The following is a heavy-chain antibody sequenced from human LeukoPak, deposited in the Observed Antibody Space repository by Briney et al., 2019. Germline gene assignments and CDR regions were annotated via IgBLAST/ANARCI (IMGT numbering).Heavy chain of an antibody. CDR1: GFTFSSYA. V-gene: IGHV3-30*04. CDR3: AKDAGQETLIAFDI. J-gene: IGHJ3*02. CDR2: ISYDGSNK. Sequence: GGSLRLSCAASGFTFSSYAMHWVRQAPGKGLEWVAVISYDGSNKYYADSVKGRFTISRDNSKNTLYLQMNSPRAEDTAVYYCAKDAGQETLIAFDIWGQGTMVTVSS.